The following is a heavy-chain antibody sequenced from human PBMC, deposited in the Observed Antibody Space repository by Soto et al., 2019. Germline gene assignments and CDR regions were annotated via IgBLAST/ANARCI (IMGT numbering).Heavy chain of an antibody. J-gene: IGHJ6*02. CDR1: GGSIRSGDYY. Sequence: QVQLQESGPGLVKPSQTLSLTCTVSGGSIRSGDYYSSWIRQPPGKGLEWIGYIYYSGSAYYSPSLRNRISISVDPSKDQFSPKLNFGTAASPGGDYWGRLPGFGAPPHPPNDVWGQ. D-gene: IGHD3-10*01. V-gene: IGHV4-30-4*01. CDR3: GRLPGFGAPPHPPNDV. CDR2: IYYSGSA.